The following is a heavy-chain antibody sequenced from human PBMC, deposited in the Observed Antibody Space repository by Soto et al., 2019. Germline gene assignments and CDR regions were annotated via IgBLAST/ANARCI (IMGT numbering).Heavy chain of an antibody. V-gene: IGHV4-4*02. CDR1: GDSINNSHW. Sequence: QVQLQESGPGLVQPSGTLSLTCTVSGDSINNSHWWSWVRQTPGKGLEGIGETYNSGTTNYNPSLKTRVTISIDKSKNQFSLKMNSVTAADTAVYYCAREVNSSPARGPNWFDPWGQGTLVTVSS. CDR2: TYNSGTT. J-gene: IGHJ5*02. D-gene: IGHD6-13*01. CDR3: AREVNSSPARGPNWFDP.